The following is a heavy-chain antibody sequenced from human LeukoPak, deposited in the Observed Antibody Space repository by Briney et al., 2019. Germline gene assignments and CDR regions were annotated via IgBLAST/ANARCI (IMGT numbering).Heavy chain of an antibody. Sequence: PSETLSLTCTVSGGSIGSRNHSWGWIRQPPGKGLERMASVYVIGTNYSNPPLKSRVTVSVDTSKNQLSLKLTSVTAADTALYYCARQVGATTLIDTWGQGTLVTVSS. CDR1: GGSIGSRNHS. J-gene: IGHJ5*02. V-gene: IGHV4-39*01. D-gene: IGHD1-26*01. CDR3: ARQVGATTLIDT. CDR2: VYVIGTN.